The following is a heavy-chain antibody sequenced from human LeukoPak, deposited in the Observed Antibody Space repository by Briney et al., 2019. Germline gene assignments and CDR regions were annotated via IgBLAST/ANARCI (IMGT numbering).Heavy chain of an antibody. J-gene: IGHJ4*02. CDR3: GRDFVNGAKARFDC. D-gene: IGHD4/OR15-4a*01. CDR1: GFTVSSNY. Sequence: GGSLRLSCAASGFTVSSNYMSWVREAPGKGLEGVSVIYSGGSTYYADSVKGRFTISRDNSKNTLYLQMNSLRAEDTAIYYCGRDFVNGAKARFDCWGQGTLVTVSS. V-gene: IGHV3-66*01. CDR2: IYSGGST.